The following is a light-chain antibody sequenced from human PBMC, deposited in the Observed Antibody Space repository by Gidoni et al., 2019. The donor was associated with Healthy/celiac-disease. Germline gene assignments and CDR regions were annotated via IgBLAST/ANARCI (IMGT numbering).Light chain of an antibody. CDR1: KSVSSY. Sequence: EIVLTQSPATLSLSPGERATLSCRASKSVSSYFAWYQQKPGQAPRLLIYDASNRATGIPARFSGSGSGTDFTLTISSLEPEDFSVYYCQQRSNWPPVFXPXTKVXIK. CDR3: QQRSNWPPV. CDR2: DAS. V-gene: IGKV3-11*01. J-gene: IGKJ3*01.